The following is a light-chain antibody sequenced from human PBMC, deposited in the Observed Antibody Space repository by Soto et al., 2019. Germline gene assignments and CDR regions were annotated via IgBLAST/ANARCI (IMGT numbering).Light chain of an antibody. J-gene: IGLJ3*02. CDR2: EVS. V-gene: IGLV2-14*01. Sequence: QSALTQPASVSGSPGQSITISCTGTSSDVGGYNYVSWYQQHPGKAPKLMIYEVSNRPSGVSNRFSGSESGNTASLTISGLQAEDEAHYYCSSYTSTNTWVFGGGTKVTVL. CDR3: SSYTSTNTWV. CDR1: SSDVGGYNY.